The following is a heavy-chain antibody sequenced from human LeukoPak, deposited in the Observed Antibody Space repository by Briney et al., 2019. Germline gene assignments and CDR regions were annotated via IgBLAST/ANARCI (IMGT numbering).Heavy chain of an antibody. CDR2: ISAYNGNT. CDR3: ARTPRYSSSWYQRGYYFDY. V-gene: IGHV1-18*01. D-gene: IGHD6-13*01. Sequence: ASVEVSCKASGYTFTSYGISWVRQAPGQGLEWMGWISAYNGNTNYAQKLQGRVTMTTDTSTSTAYMELRSLRSDDTAVYYCARTPRYSSSWYQRGYYFDYWGQGTLVTVSS. CDR1: GYTFTSYG. J-gene: IGHJ4*02.